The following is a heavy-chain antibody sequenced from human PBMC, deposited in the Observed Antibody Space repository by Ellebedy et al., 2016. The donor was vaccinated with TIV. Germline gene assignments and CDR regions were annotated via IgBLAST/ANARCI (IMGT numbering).Heavy chain of an antibody. CDR1: GFTFGGYG. CDR2: IWYDGPSK. Sequence: PGGSLRLSCATSGFTFGGYGIHWVRQAPGNGLEWVAVIWYDGPSKYYADSVKGRFSISRDNSKNTVDLQMNSLRVEDTAVYYCARDQGYSSSWLTDWGQGALVTVSS. V-gene: IGHV3-33*01. J-gene: IGHJ4*02. D-gene: IGHD6-13*01. CDR3: ARDQGYSSSWLTD.